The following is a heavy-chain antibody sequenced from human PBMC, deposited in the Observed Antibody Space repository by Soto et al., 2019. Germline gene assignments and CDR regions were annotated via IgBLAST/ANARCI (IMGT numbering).Heavy chain of an antibody. D-gene: IGHD2-15*01. J-gene: IGHJ5*02. V-gene: IGHV4-30-4*01. CDR2: IYYSGST. Sequence: QVQLQESGPGPVKPSQTLSLTCTVSGGSISSGDYYWSWIRQPPGKGLEWIGYIYYSGSTYYNPSHTXRVINLLDTAXXQXSXKLSYLTAADTAVYYCARHNPYYNGGSCSVHGWFDPWRQGTLDTVSS. CDR1: GGSISSGDYY. CDR3: ARHNPYYNGGSCSVHGWFDP.